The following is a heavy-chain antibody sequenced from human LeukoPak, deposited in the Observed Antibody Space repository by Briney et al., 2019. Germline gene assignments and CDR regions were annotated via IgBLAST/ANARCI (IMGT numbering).Heavy chain of an antibody. CDR2: INHSGST. V-gene: IGHV4-34*01. CDR3: ARDPENYYGSGSYYSPYYFDY. CDR1: GGSFSGYY. J-gene: IGHJ4*02. D-gene: IGHD3-10*01. Sequence: PSETLSLTCAVYGGSFSGYYWSWIRQPPGKGLEWIGEINHSGSTNYNPSLKSRVTISVDTSKNQFSLKLSSVTAADTAVYYCARDPENYYGSGSYYSPYYFDYWGQGTLVTVSS.